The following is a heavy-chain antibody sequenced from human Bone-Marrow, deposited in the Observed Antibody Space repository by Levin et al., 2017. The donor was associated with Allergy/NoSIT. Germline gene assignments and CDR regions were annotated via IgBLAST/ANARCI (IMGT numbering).Heavy chain of an antibody. J-gene: IGHJ4*02. CDR3: AKALSGYRAT. Sequence: GESLKISCAASGFTFSSYAMSWVRQAPGKGLEWVSAISGSGGSTYYADSVKGRFTISRDNSKNTLYLQMNSLRAEDTAVYYCAKALSGYRATWGQGTLVTVSS. CDR1: GFTFSSYA. CDR2: ISGSGGST. D-gene: IGHD5-18*01. V-gene: IGHV3-23*01.